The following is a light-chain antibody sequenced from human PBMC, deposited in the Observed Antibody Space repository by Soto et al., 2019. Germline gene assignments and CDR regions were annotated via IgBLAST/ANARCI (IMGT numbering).Light chain of an antibody. J-gene: IGLJ2*01. CDR2: GNS. Sequence: QSVLTQPPSVSGAPGQRVTIXCTGSSSNIXAGYDVHWYQQLPGTAPKLLIYGNSNRPSGVPDRFSGSKSGTSASLAITGLQAEDEADYYCQSYDSSLSGYVVFGGGTKLTVL. V-gene: IGLV1-40*01. CDR3: QSYDSSLSGYVV. CDR1: SSNIXAGYD.